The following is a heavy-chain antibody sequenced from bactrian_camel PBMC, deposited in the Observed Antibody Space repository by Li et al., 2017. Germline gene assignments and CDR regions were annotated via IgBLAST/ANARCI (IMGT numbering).Heavy chain of an antibody. CDR1: GFIYNSYC. CDR3: AARKWPWLIKLDVPATTAGEWEY. V-gene: IGHV3S53*01. J-gene: IGHJ4*01. D-gene: IGHD1*01. Sequence: QVQLVESGGGSVQAGGSLRLSCAASGFIYNSYCMGWFRQAPGKERRAVAYVDLTDRPTYSAFVKGRFTIARDNAKDAVYLQMNSLKPEDTAMYYCAARKWPWLIKLDVPATTAGEWEYWGQGTQVTVS. CDR2: VDLTDRP.